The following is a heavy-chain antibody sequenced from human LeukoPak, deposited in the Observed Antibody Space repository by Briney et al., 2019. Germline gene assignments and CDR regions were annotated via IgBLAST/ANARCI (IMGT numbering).Heavy chain of an antibody. J-gene: IGHJ4*02. V-gene: IGHV1-2*04. CDR3: ARDLGVSCSGGSCYGY. D-gene: IGHD2-15*01. Sequence: ASVKVSCKASGYTFTGYYMHWVRQAPGQGLEWMGWINPNSGGTNYAQKFQGWVTMTRDTSIGTAYMELSRLRSDDTAVYYCARDLGVSCSGGSCYGYWGQGTLVTVSS. CDR2: INPNSGGT. CDR1: GYTFTGYY.